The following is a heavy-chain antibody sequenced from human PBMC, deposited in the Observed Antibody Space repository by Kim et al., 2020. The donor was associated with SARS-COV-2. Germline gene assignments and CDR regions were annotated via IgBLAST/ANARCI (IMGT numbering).Heavy chain of an antibody. D-gene: IGHD4-17*01. J-gene: IGHJ6*02. Sequence: SVKVSCKASGGTFSSYAISWVRQAPGQGLEWMGGIIPIFGTANYAQKFQGRVTITADESTSTAYMELSSLRSEDTAVYYCARGGVMTTVTTRYYYYGMDVWGQGTTVTVSS. CDR3: ARGGVMTTVTTRYYYYGMDV. CDR2: IIPIFGTA. CDR1: GGTFSSYA. V-gene: IGHV1-69*13.